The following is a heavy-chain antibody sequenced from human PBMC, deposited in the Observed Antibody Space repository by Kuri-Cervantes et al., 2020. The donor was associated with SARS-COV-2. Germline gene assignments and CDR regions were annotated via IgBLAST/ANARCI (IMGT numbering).Heavy chain of an antibody. J-gene: IGHJ4*02. Sequence: GESLKISCAASESTFSSYAMHWVRQAPGKGLEWVGVISYDGSNKDYANSVKGRFTISRDNSNNTLYLQMNSLRAEDTAVYYCAKNSHSSSWTYLDYWGQGALVTVSS. D-gene: IGHD6-13*01. V-gene: IGHV3-30-3*02. CDR2: ISYDGSNK. CDR1: ESTFSSYA. CDR3: AKNSHSSSWTYLDY.